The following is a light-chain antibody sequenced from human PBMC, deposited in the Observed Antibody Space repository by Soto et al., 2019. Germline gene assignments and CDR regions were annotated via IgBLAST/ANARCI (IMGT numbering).Light chain of an antibody. V-gene: IGKV1-5*03. CDR3: QHYHTYPWT. CDR1: QSISTW. CDR2: RAS. Sequence: DIPMTQSPSPLSASIGDTVNITFRASQSISTWLAWYQQKPGKAPKVLIYRASSVEIGVPSRFSGSGSGTDFTLTISSLQPVDFATYYCQHYHTYPWTFGQGTQVDIK. J-gene: IGKJ1*01.